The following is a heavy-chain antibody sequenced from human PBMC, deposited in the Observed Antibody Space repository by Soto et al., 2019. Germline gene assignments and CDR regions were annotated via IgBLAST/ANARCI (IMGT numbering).Heavy chain of an antibody. V-gene: IGHV1-3*01. J-gene: IGHJ6*02. CDR2: INAGNGNT. Sequence: ASVKVSCKASGYTFTSYAMHWVRQAPGQRLEWMGWINAGNGNTKYSQKFQGRVTITRDTSASTAYMELSSLRSEDTAVYYCARDVHYYDRWSRVYYGMDVWGQGTTVTVSS. CDR1: GYTFTSYA. D-gene: IGHD3-22*01. CDR3: ARDVHYYDRWSRVYYGMDV.